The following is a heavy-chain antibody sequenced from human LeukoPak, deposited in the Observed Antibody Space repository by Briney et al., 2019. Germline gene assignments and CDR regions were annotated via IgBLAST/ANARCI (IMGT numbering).Heavy chain of an antibody. J-gene: IGHJ5*02. CDR3: ARVVGFYDSSAFDL. CDR2: VYYTGST. CDR1: GGSISSYY. Sequence: SETLSLTCTVSGGSISSYYWSWIQQPPGKGLEWIGYVYYTGSTNYNPSLNSRVTISIDTSKNQFSLRLSSVTAADTAVYYCARVVGFYDSSAFDLWGQGTLVTVSS. V-gene: IGHV4-59*01. D-gene: IGHD3-22*01.